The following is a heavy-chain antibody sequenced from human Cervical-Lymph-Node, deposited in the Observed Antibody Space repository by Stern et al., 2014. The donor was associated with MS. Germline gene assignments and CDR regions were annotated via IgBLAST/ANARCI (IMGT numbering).Heavy chain of an antibody. Sequence: VHLGESGAEVQKPGSSVKVSCRASGGTFSSSDISLVRQAPGQGLEWMGGIFPIIGTANYAQKYQDRVTITADESTSTAYMELSSLRSEDTAIYYCALGGFGHYFEYWGQGTLVTVSS. J-gene: IGHJ4*02. CDR3: ALGGFGHYFEY. V-gene: IGHV1-69*01. CDR2: IFPIIGTA. CDR1: GGTFSSSD. D-gene: IGHD3-10*01.